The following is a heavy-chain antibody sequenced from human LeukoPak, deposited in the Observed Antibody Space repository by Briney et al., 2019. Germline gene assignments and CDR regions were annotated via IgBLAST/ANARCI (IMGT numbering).Heavy chain of an antibody. V-gene: IGHV3-21*01. Sequence: GGSLRLSCAASGFTFSSYSMNWVRQAPGKGLEWVSPISSSSSYIYYADSVKGRFTISRDNAKNSLYLQMNSLRAEDTAVYYCASGSDGSGWYSYFDYWGQGTLATVSS. CDR1: GFTFSSYS. D-gene: IGHD6-19*01. CDR3: ASGSDGSGWYSYFDY. CDR2: ISSSSSYI. J-gene: IGHJ4*02.